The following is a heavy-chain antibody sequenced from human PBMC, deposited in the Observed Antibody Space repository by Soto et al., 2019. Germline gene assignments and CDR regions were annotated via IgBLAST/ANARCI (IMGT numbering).Heavy chain of an antibody. V-gene: IGHV3-73*01. D-gene: IGHD3-10*02. CDR3: SRQMFSPDNH. J-gene: IGHJ5*02. CDR2: IRSKANNYAT. Sequence: EVQLVESGGGLVQPGGSLRLSCAASGSTFSGSAIHWVRQASGKGLEWLGLIRSKANNYATAYGASVKGRFTISRDDSKNTAYLQMNSLKTEDTAIYYCSRQMFSPDNHWGQGTLVTVYS. CDR1: GSTFSGSA.